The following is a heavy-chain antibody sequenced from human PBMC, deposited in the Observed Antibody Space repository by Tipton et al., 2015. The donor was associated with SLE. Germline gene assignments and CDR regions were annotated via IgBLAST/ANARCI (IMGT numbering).Heavy chain of an antibody. D-gene: IGHD5-18*01. Sequence: TLSLTCTVSGGSISSHYWGWIRQPPGKGLEWIGSIYYSGGTYYNPSLKSRVTISVDTSKNQFSLKLSSVTAADTAVYYCARGYSSFDYWGQGTLVTVSS. CDR3: ARGYSSFDY. CDR1: GGSISSHY. V-gene: IGHV4-39*07. J-gene: IGHJ4*02. CDR2: IYYSGGT.